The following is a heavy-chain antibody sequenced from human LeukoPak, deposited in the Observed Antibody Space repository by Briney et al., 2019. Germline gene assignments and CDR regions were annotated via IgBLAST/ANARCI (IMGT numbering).Heavy chain of an antibody. D-gene: IGHD6-19*01. J-gene: IGHJ4*02. V-gene: IGHV4-34*01. Sequence: SETLSLTCAVYGRSFTGYYWSWVRQPPGRGLERIGEITHTGSTNYNPSLKSRVSISVDTSKIQFSLKVTSVTAADTAVYYCASTYSSGWYGGDYWGQGTLVTVSS. CDR1: GRSFTGYY. CDR3: ASTYSSGWYGGDY. CDR2: ITHTGST.